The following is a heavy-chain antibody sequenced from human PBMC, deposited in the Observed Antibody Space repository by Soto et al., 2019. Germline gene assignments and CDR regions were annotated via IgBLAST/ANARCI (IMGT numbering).Heavy chain of an antibody. CDR3: TRGPRPSSAGTGAY. D-gene: IGHD6-13*01. CDR1: GFALDFYW. Sequence: EVQLVESGGGLVEPGGSLRLSCAASGFALDFYWMQWVRQVPGEGPVWVSRIDYDGTTTTYADFVKGRFTISRDNAKNTLFLQMNSLRVEDTAVYYCTRGPRPSSAGTGAYWGQGTLVTVSS. V-gene: IGHV3-74*01. J-gene: IGHJ4*02. CDR2: IDYDGTTT.